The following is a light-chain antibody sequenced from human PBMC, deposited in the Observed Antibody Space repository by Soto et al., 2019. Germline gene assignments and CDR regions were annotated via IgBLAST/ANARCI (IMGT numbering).Light chain of an antibody. V-gene: IGKV3-20*01. CDR1: QRVSSSY. CDR2: AAS. Sequence: VLTQSPGTLSLSPGERATLSCRASQRVSSSYLAWYQQKVGQAPRLLIYAASSRATGVPDRFSGSGSGTDFTLAISSLEPEDFAVYYCQQYGTSPPWTFGQGTKVDIK. J-gene: IGKJ1*01. CDR3: QQYGTSPPWT.